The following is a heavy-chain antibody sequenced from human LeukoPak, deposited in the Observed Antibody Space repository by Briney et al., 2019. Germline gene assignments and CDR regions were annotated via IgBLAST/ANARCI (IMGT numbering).Heavy chain of an antibody. CDR2: ISSTSTAI. CDR3: ARAIASYGDSAY. J-gene: IGHJ4*02. CDR1: GFKFGSFS. D-gene: IGHD5-18*01. Sequence: GGSLGLSCAASGFKFGSFSMGWVRQAPGKGLEWLSYISSTSTAIYYADSLKGRFTISRDNAKNSLYLQMNSLRAEDTAVYYCARAIASYGDSAYWGQGTLVTVSS. V-gene: IGHV3-48*04.